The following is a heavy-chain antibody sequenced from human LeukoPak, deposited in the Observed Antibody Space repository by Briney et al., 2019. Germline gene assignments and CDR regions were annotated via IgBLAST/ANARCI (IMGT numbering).Heavy chain of an antibody. CDR1: GFTFSHYS. V-gene: IGHV3-30-3*01. J-gene: IGHJ4*02. CDR2: ILYDGNKK. D-gene: IGHD1-20*01. Sequence: PGGFLRLSCVASGFTFSHYSLHWVRQAPGKGLEWVTLILYDGNKKYYTDSVRGRFTISRDDSKNTLYLQMNSLRPEDTAIYYCARDGLTGRTDGTLDHWGQGTLVTVSS. CDR3: ARDGLTGRTDGTLDH.